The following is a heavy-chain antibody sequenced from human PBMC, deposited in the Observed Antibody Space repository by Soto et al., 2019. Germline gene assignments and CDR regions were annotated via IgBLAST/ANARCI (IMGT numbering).Heavy chain of an antibody. CDR1: GGSISSYY. CDR3: ARDQILRYFDWLFRDDAFDI. Sequence: PSETLSLTCTVSGGSISSYYCSWMRQPAGKGLEWIGRIYTSGSTNYNPSLKSRVTMSVDTSKNQFSLKLSSVTAADTAVYYCARDQILRYFDWLFRDDAFDIWGQGTMGTVSS. D-gene: IGHD3-9*01. CDR2: IYTSGST. V-gene: IGHV4-4*07. J-gene: IGHJ3*02.